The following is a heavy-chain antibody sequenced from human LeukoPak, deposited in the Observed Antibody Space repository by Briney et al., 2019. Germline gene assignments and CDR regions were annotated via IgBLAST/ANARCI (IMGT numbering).Heavy chain of an antibody. CDR2: IESNGSDS. Sequence: GGSLRLSCAVSGFSFSQYYMRWVRQAPGKGLEWVAIIESNGSDSKYVDSVKGRFTISRDNDKNSLYLQMSSLTAEDTAIYYCAFLVREPLHWGRGTLVTVSS. CDR1: GFSFSQYY. CDR3: AFLVREPLH. J-gene: IGHJ1*01. D-gene: IGHD3-10*01. V-gene: IGHV3-7*01.